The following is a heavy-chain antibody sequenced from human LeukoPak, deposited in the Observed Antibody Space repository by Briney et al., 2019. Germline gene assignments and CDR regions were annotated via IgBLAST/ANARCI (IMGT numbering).Heavy chain of an antibody. D-gene: IGHD3-3*01. CDR3: ARQATYYDFWSCDTNASNWFDP. Sequence: PSETLSLTCTVSGGSISSYYWSWIRQPPGKGLEWIGYIYCSGSTNYNPSLKSRVTISVDTSKNQFSLKLSSVTAADTAVYYCARQATYYDFWSCDTNASNWFDPWGQGTLVTVSS. V-gene: IGHV4-59*08. CDR1: GGSISSYY. CDR2: IYCSGST. J-gene: IGHJ5*02.